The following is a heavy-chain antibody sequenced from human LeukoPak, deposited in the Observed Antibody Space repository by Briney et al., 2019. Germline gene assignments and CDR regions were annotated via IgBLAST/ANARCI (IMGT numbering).Heavy chain of an antibody. CDR1: GFAFSSYA. V-gene: IGHV3-23*01. J-gene: IGHJ4*02. D-gene: IGHD3-10*01. CDR2: ISGSGGST. CDR3: ATYYGSGSYFDY. Sequence: GGSLRLSCSASGFAFSSYAMSWVRQAPGKGLEWVSAISGSGGSTYYADSVKGRFTISRDNSKNTLYLQMNSLRAEDTAVYYCATYYGSGSYFDYWGQGTLVTVSS.